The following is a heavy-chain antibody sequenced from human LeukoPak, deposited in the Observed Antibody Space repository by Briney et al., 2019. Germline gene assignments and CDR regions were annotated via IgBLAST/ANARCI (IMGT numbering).Heavy chain of an antibody. V-gene: IGHV3-23*01. Sequence: GSLRLSCAASGFIFSSYTMSWVRQAPGKGLEWVSVITGSGGNTYYADSVKGRFTISKDNSKNTVYLQMSSLRAEDTAVYYCARVNVFGSTSYYFDYWGQGTLVTVSS. CDR1: GFIFSSYT. CDR2: ITGSGGNT. D-gene: IGHD2-2*01. CDR3: ARVNVFGSTSYYFDY. J-gene: IGHJ4*02.